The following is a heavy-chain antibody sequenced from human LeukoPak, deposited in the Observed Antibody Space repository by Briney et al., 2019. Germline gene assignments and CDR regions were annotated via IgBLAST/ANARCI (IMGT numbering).Heavy chain of an antibody. J-gene: IGHJ4*02. D-gene: IGHD1-26*01. Sequence: GRSLRLSCAASGFTFSSYAMHWVRQAPGKGLEWVAVISYDGSNKYYADSVKGRFTISRDNSKNTLYLQMNSLRAEDTAVYFCARDLDTGTYRGSFDYWGQGSLVTVSS. CDR1: GFTFSSYA. V-gene: IGHV3-30-3*01. CDR2: ISYDGSNK. CDR3: ARDLDTGTYRGSFDY.